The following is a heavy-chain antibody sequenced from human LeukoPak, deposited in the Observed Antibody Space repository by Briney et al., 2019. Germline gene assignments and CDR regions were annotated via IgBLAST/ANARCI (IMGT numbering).Heavy chain of an antibody. CDR3: ARGYYYGSGSYYGYYYYYYMDV. CDR2: ITDSGST. Sequence: SETLSLTCAVYGGSFSGYYWSWIRQPPGKGLEWIGYITDSGSTNYNPSLKSRVTMSVDTSKNQFSLKLSSVTAADTAVYYCARGYYYGSGSYYGYYYYYYMDVWGKGTTVTISS. CDR1: GGSFSGYY. J-gene: IGHJ6*03. V-gene: IGHV4-34*01. D-gene: IGHD3-10*01.